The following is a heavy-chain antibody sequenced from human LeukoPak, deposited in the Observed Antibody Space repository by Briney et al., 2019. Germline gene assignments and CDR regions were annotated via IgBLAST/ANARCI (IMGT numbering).Heavy chain of an antibody. J-gene: IGHJ4*02. CDR3: AKDLEGVSVYYFDY. CDR2: ISYDGSNK. D-gene: IGHD5/OR15-5a*01. Sequence: GRSLRLSCAASGFTFSSYGMHWVRQAPGKGLEWVAVISYDGSNKYYADSVKGRFAISRDNSKNTLYLQMNSLRAEDTAVYYCAKDLEGVSVYYFDYWGQGTLVTVSS. CDR1: GFTFSSYG. V-gene: IGHV3-30*18.